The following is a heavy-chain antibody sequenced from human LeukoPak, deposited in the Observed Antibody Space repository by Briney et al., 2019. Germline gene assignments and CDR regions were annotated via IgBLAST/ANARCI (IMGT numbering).Heavy chain of an antibody. CDR1: GGSISSYY. Sequence: PSETLSLTCTVSGGSISSYYWSWMRQPPGKGLEWIGYIYYSGSTNYNPSLKSRVTISVDTSKNQFSLKLSSVTAADTAVYYCASASYGSPFDYWGQGTLVTVSS. CDR2: IYYSGST. CDR3: ASASYGSPFDY. V-gene: IGHV4-59*08. D-gene: IGHD5-18*01. J-gene: IGHJ4*02.